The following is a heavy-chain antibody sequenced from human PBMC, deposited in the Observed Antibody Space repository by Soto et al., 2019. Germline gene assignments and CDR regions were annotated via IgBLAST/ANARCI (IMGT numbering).Heavy chain of an antibody. CDR1: GFTFRSFT. CDR3: TRDAARDSSHPGSFDR. D-gene: IGHD6-13*01. CDR2: ISSNSAYI. J-gene: IGHJ5*02. V-gene: IGHV3-21*01. Sequence: PGGSLRLSWAASGFTFRSFTMNWVRQAPGKGLGWASTISSNSAYIYYTEALRGRFTISRDKDKNSLHIQMNSLRAEETAVYYCTRDAARDSSHPGSFDRWGRGTLVTVS.